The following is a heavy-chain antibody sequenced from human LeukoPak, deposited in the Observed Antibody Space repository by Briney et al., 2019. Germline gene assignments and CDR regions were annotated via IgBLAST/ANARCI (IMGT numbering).Heavy chain of an antibody. CDR1: GYTFTSYG. J-gene: IGHJ4*02. CDR2: ISAYNGNT. D-gene: IGHD5-24*01. Sequence: PSVRVSCKASGYTFTSYGISWVRQAPGQGLEWMGWISAYNGNTNYAQKLQGRVTMTTDTSTSTAYMELRSLRSDDTAVYYCARWGEADGYNHFDYWGQGTLVTVSS. V-gene: IGHV1-18*01. CDR3: ARWGEADGYNHFDY.